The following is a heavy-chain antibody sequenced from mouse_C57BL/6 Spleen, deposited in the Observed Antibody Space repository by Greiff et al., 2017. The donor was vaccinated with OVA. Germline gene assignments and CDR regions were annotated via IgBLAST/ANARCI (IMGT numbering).Heavy chain of an antibody. D-gene: IGHD1-1*01. CDR1: GYSITSGYY. J-gene: IGHJ1*03. CDR3: ARERFTTVVAKGYFDV. CDR2: ISYDGSN. Sequence: EVQLQESGPGLVKPSQSLSLTCSVTGYSITSGYYWNWIRQFPGNKLEWMGYISYDGSNNYNPSLKNRISITRDTSKNQFFLKLNSVTTEDTATYYCARERFTTVVAKGYFDVWGTGTTVTVSS. V-gene: IGHV3-6*01.